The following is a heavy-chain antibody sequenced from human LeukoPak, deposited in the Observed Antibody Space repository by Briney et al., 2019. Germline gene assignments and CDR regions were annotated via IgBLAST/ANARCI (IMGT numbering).Heavy chain of an antibody. V-gene: IGHV1-69*06. D-gene: IGHD5-12*01. CDR3: ASARSGYDPLFDY. Sequence: SVKVSCKASGGTFSSYAISWVRQAPGQGLEWMGGIIPIFGTANYAQKFQGRVTITADKSTSTAYMELSSLRSEDTAVYYCASARSGYDPLFDYWGQGTLVTVSS. J-gene: IGHJ4*02. CDR2: IIPIFGTA. CDR1: GGTFSSYA.